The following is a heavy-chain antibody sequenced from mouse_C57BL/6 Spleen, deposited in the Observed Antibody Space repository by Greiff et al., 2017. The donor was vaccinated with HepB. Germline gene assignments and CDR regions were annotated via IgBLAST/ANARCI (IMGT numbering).Heavy chain of an antibody. J-gene: IGHJ4*01. CDR1: GYSFTGYY. Sequence: VQLQQSGPELVKPGASVKISCKASGYSFTGYYMNWVKQSPEKSLEWIGEINPSTGGTTYNQKFKAKATLTVDKSSSTAYMQLKSLTSEDSAVYYCASYYDPLYAMDYWGQGTSVTVSS. D-gene: IGHD2-4*01. CDR2: INPSTGGT. CDR3: ASYYDPLYAMDY. V-gene: IGHV1-42*01.